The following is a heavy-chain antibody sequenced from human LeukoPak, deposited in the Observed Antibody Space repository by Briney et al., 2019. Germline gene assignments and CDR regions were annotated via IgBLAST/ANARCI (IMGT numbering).Heavy chain of an antibody. V-gene: IGHV4-34*01. CDR3: ARRVRGVNDAFDI. Sequence: PSETLSLTCAVYGGSFSDYSWSWIRQPPGKGLEWIGEINHSGSTNYNPSLKSRVTISVDTSKNHFSLKLNSMTAADTAVYYCARRVRGVNDAFDIWGQGTMVTVSS. CDR2: INHSGST. D-gene: IGHD3-10*01. J-gene: IGHJ3*02. CDR1: GGSFSDYS.